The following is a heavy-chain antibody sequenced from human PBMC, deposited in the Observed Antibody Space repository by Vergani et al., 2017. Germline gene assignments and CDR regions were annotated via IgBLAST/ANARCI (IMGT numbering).Heavy chain of an antibody. CDR2: IKQDGSEK. CDR1: GITFKNAW. J-gene: IGHJ4*02. Sequence: EVQVVESGGGLIKPGGSLRLSCVVSGITFKNAWINWVRQAPGKGLEWVANIKQDGSEKYYVDSVKGRFTISRDNAKNSLYLQMNSLRAEDTAVYYCARDSPNTAMVTGDYWGQGTLVTVSS. V-gene: IGHV3-7*01. D-gene: IGHD5-18*01. CDR3: ARDSPNTAMVTGDY.